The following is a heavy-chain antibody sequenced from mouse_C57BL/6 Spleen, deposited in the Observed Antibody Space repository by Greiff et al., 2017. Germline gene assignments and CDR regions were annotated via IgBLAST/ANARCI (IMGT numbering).Heavy chain of an antibody. V-gene: IGHV1-55*01. J-gene: IGHJ2*01. CDR1: GYTFTSYW. Sequence: QVQLQQPGAELVKPGASVKMSCKASGYTFTSYWITWVKQRPGQGLEWIGDIYPGSGSTTYNEKFKSKATLTVDTSSSTAYMQLSSLTSEYSAVYYWARRGLRSSFDYWGKGTTLTVPS. D-gene: IGHD1-1*01. CDR2: IYPGSGST. CDR3: ARRGLRSSFDY.